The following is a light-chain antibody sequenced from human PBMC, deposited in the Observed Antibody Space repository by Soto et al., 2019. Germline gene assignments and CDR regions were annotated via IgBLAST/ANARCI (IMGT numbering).Light chain of an antibody. CDR1: QSVSSSY. CDR3: QQYGSSPT. CDR2: GAS. J-gene: IGKJ5*01. V-gene: IGKV3-20*01. Sequence: EIVLTQSPGTLSLSLGEGATLSCRASQSVSSSYLAWYQQKPGQAPRLLIYGASSRATGIPDRFSGSGSGTDFTLTISRLEPEDFAVYYCQQYGSSPTFGQGTRLEIK.